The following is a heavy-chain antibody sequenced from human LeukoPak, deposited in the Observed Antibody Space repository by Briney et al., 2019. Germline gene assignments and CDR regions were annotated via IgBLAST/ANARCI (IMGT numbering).Heavy chain of an antibody. D-gene: IGHD1-1*01. CDR3: ARCTTGKTFGSLREIKKSREIDF. V-gene: IGHV3-23*01. CDR2: ISGGDGST. Sequence: PGGSLRLSCAASGFTFSSYAMSWVRLAPGKGLKWVSSISGGDGSTYYANSVKGRFTISRDNSKNTLYLQMNSLRGEDTAVYYCARCTTGKTFGSLREIKKSREIDFWGQGTLVTVSS. CDR1: GFTFSSYA. J-gene: IGHJ4*02.